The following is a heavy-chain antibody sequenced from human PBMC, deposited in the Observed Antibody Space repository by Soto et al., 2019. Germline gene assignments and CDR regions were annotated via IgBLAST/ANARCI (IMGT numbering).Heavy chain of an antibody. V-gene: IGHV3-74*01. J-gene: IGHJ4*02. CDR1: GFTFSSYW. CDR2: INSDGSST. Sequence: GGSLRLSCAASGFTFSSYWMHWVRQAPGKGLVWVSRINSDGSSTSYADSVKGRFTISRDNAKNTLYLQMNSLRAEDTAVYYCARPGDYSNDFDYWGQGTLVTVSS. D-gene: IGHD4-4*01. CDR3: ARPGDYSNDFDY.